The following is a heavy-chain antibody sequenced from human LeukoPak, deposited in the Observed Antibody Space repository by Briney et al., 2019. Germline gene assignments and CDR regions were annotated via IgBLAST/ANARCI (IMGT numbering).Heavy chain of an antibody. CDR3: AKDRGKHYYGMDV. J-gene: IGHJ6*02. V-gene: IGHV3-9*01. CDR2: ISWNSGSI. Sequence: SLRLSCAASGFTFDDYAMHWVRQAPGKGLEWVSGISWNSGSIGYADSVKGRFTISRDNAKNSLYLQMNSLRAEDTALYYCAKDRGKHYYGMDVWGQGTTVTVSS. CDR1: GFTFDDYA.